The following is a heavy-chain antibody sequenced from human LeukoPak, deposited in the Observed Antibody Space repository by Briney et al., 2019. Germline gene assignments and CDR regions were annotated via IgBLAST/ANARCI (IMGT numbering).Heavy chain of an antibody. CDR2: INHSGST. V-gene: IGHV4-34*01. D-gene: IGHD6-19*01. CDR1: GVSLSGYY. J-gene: IGHJ5*02. Sequence: PSETLSLTCAVYGVSLSGYYWSWIRQPPGKGLEWIGEINHSGSTNYSPSLKTRATISVDTSKNQFSLKLSSVTAADTAVYYCARVGTKVSVAGPFDPWGQGTLVTVSS. CDR3: ARVGTKVSVAGPFDP.